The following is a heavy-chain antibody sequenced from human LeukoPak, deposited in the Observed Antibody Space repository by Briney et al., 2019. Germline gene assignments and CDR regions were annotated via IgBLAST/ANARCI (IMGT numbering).Heavy chain of an antibody. D-gene: IGHD6-13*01. CDR2: ISYDGSNK. V-gene: IGHV3-30-3*01. Sequence: PGGSLRLSCAASGFTFSSYAMHWVRQAPGKGLEWVAVISYDGSNKYYADSVKGRFTISRDNSKNTLYLQINSLRAEDTAVYYCASWVDIARNDYWGQGTLVTVSS. CDR1: GFTFSSYA. J-gene: IGHJ4*02. CDR3: ASWVDIARNDY.